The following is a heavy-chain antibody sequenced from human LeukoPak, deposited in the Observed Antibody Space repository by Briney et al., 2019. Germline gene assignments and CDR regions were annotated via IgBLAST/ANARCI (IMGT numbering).Heavy chain of an antibody. CDR3: AKCNLRSGYPDYFDY. Sequence: GVSLRLSCAASGFTFSSYAMSWVRQAPGKGLEWVSAISGSGGSTYCADSVKGRFTISRDNSKNTLYLQMNSLRAEDTAVYYCAKCNLRSGYPDYFDYWRQGTLVTVSS. D-gene: IGHD3-3*01. V-gene: IGHV3-23*01. CDR1: GFTFSSYA. J-gene: IGHJ4*02. CDR2: ISGSGGST.